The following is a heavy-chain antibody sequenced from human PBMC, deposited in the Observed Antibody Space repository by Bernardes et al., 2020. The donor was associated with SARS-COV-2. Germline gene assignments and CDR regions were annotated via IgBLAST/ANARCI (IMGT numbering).Heavy chain of an antibody. CDR2: INPNSGGT. CDR1: GYTFTGYY. V-gene: IGHV1-2*02. Sequence: ASVKVSCKASGYTFTGYYMHWLRQAPGQGLEWMGWINPNSGGTNYAQKFQGRVTMTRDTSISTAYMELSRLRFDDTAVYYCARSLGFNWFDPWGQGTLVTVSS. J-gene: IGHJ5*02. D-gene: IGHD1-26*01. CDR3: ARSLGFNWFDP.